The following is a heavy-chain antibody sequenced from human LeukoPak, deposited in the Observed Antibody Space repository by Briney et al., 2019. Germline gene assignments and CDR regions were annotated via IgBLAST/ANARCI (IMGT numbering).Heavy chain of an antibody. Sequence: SETLSLTCTVSGGSISSSSYSWGWIRQPPGKGLEWIGSIYYSGSTYYNPSLKSRVTISVDTSKNQFSLKLSSVTAADTAVYYCATLYYYGSGSYYNDYWGQGTLVTVSS. CDR2: IYYSGST. CDR1: GGSISSSSYS. CDR3: ATLYYYGSGSYYNDY. D-gene: IGHD3-10*01. J-gene: IGHJ4*02. V-gene: IGHV4-39*01.